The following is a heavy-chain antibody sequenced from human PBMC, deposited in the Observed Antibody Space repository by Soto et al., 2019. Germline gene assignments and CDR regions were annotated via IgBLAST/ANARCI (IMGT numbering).Heavy chain of an antibody. D-gene: IGHD6-19*01. Sequence: GGSLRLSCAASGFTFSSYWMHWVRQAPGKGLVWVSRINSDGSSTSYADSVKGRFTISRDNAKNTLYLQMNSLRAEDTAVYYCARAGYSSGWTNYYFDYWGQGTLVTVSS. V-gene: IGHV3-74*01. CDR2: INSDGSST. J-gene: IGHJ4*02. CDR1: GFTFSSYW. CDR3: ARAGYSSGWTNYYFDY.